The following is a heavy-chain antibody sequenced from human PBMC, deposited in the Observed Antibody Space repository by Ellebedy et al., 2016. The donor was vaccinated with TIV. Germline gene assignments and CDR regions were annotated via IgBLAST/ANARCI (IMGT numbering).Heavy chain of an antibody. CDR2: INPNSGGT. CDR3: ARDGGSYSDFDY. CDR1: GYTFPGYY. V-gene: IGHV1-2*04. Sequence: AASVKVSCKASGYTFPGYYMLWVRQAPGQGLQWMGWINPNSGGTNYAQKFQGWVTMTRDTSISTAYMELSRLRSDDTAVYYCARDGGSYSDFDYWGQGTLVTVSS. J-gene: IGHJ4*02. D-gene: IGHD1-26*01.